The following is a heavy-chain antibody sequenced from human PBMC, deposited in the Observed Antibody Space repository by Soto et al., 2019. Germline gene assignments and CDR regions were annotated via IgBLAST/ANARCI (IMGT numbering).Heavy chain of an antibody. CDR3: ARDLTYYYYAMDV. D-gene: IGHD7-27*01. CDR1: GFTVTTNY. CDR2: IYSGGST. V-gene: IGHV3-66*01. J-gene: IGHJ6*02. Sequence: EVPLVESGGGLVQPGGSLRLSCAASGFTVTTNYMTWVRQAPGKGLEWVSVIYSGGSTYYADSVKDRFTISRDNSKNTLYLQMNSLRAEDTAVYYCARDLTYYYYAMDVWGQGTTVTVSS.